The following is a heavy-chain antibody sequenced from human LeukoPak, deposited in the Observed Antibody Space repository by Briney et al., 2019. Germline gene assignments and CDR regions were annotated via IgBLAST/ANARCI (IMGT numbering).Heavy chain of an antibody. CDR3: AKEGIGEGGRRFDC. J-gene: IGHJ4*02. CDR2: IANTGGKT. Sequence: PGGALRLSCVASGFTFSSDGMNAGPQAPGKGLQWGSSIANTGGKTYYADSVRGRFTISRANSKNTLYLQMNRMRDEDKAVYYCAKEGIGEGGRRFDCWGQGTPVTVSS. V-gene: IGHV3-23*01. CDR1: GFTFSSDG. D-gene: IGHD6-13*01.